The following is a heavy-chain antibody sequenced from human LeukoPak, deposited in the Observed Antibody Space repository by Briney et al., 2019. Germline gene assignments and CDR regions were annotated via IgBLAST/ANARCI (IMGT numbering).Heavy chain of an antibody. J-gene: IGHJ4*02. Sequence: ASVNVSCKASGYTFTSYGISWVRQAPGQGLEWMGWISAYNGNTNYAQKVQGRVTITTHPSTSTAYMQLRSLRSDDTAVYYCARQRLRLGELSSSSSDYWGQGTLVTVSS. D-gene: IGHD3-16*02. V-gene: IGHV1-18*01. CDR2: ISAYNGNT. CDR3: ARQRLRLGELSSSSSDY. CDR1: GYTFTSYG.